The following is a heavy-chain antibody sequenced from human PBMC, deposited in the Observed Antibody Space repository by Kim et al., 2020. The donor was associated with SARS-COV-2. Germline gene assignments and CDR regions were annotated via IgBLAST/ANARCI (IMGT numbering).Heavy chain of an antibody. Sequence: VKGRFTSSRNNSKNTLYLQMNSLRAEDTAVYYCARDLVSSGQDLYDAFDIWGQGTMVTVSS. CDR3: ARDLVSSGQDLYDAFDI. D-gene: IGHD6-19*01. V-gene: IGHV3-53*01. J-gene: IGHJ3*02.